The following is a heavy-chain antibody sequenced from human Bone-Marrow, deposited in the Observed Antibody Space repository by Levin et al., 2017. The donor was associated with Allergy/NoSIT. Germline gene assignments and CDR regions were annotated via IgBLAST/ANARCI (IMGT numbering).Heavy chain of an antibody. CDR1: GFTFSTYA. V-gene: IGHV3-23*01. CDR2: IRGSDGST. D-gene: IGHD4-11*01. CDR3: TKGVGVPSRGQYYFDY. Sequence: GGSLRLSCAASGFTFSTYAMSWVRQAPGKGLEWVSGIRGSDGSTDYGDSVKGRFTISRDNSKNTLYLQMNSLRAEDTAVYYCTKGVGVPSRGQYYFDYWGQGTLVTVSS. J-gene: IGHJ4*02.